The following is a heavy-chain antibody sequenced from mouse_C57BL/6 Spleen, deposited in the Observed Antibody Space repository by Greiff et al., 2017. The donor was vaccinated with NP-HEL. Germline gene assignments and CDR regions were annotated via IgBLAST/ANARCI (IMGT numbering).Heavy chain of an antibody. CDR2: INPNNGGT. D-gene: IGHD1-1*01. CDR1: GYTFTDYY. Sequence: EVQLQQSGPELVKPGASVKISCKASGYTFTDYYMNWVKQSHGKSLEWIGDINPNNGGTSYNQKFKGKATLTVDKSSSTAYMELRSLTSEDSAVYYCARGAAYYGSSYSYFDYWGQGTTLTVSS. CDR3: ARGAAYYGSSYSYFDY. J-gene: IGHJ2*01. V-gene: IGHV1-26*01.